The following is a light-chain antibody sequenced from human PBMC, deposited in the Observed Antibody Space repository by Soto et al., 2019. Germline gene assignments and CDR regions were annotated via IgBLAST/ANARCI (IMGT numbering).Light chain of an antibody. J-gene: IGKJ4*01. CDR1: QSVSKY. CDR3: QQRSNWPQIT. CDR2: DAS. V-gene: IGKV3-11*01. Sequence: EIVLTQSPATLSLSPGERATLSCRASQSVSKYLAWYQQKPGQAPRLLIHDASNRATGIPARFSGSGSGTDFNLTISSLEPKDFGVYYCQQRSNWPQITFGGGTKVEIK.